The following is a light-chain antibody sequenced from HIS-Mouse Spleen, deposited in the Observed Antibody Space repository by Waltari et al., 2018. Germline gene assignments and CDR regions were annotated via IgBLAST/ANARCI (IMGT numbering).Light chain of an antibody. CDR2: RVS. Sequence: VLTLSAALLHLSSVDRWTRPSSVRKNVSSNLNWYQQRPGQSPRRLIYRVSTRASGIPDRFSGSGSGTEFTLKISRMESEDFGVYYCKQDTHWPTTFGGGTKVEIK. J-gene: IGKJ4*01. CDR3: KQDTHWPTT. CDR1: KNVSSN. V-gene: IGKV3-15*01.